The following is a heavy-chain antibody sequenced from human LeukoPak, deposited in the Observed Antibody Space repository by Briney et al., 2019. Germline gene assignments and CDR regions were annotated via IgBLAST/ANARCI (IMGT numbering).Heavy chain of an antibody. CDR1: GFSFNNYA. J-gene: IGHJ5*02. CDR3: ARDSPGIAAAGSGNWFDP. D-gene: IGHD6-13*01. CDR2: ISSSSSYI. V-gene: IGHV3-21*01. Sequence: GGSLRLSCAASGFSFNNYAMYWVRQSPGKGLEWVSSISSSSSYIYYADSVKGRFTISRDNAKNSLYLQMNSLRAEDTAVYYCARDSPGIAAAGSGNWFDPWGQGTLVTVSS.